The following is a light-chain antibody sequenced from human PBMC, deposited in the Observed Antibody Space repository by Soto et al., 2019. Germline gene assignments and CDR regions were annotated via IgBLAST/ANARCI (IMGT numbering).Light chain of an antibody. Sequence: QSALTQPASVSGSLGQSISISCTGTSSDIGGCKYVSWYQQHPGKAPKLIIFAVSNRPSGVSDRFSGSNSGNTASLTISGLQAEDEADYYCTSYSRYRVLVSGGGTKVTVL. V-gene: IGLV2-14*01. CDR3: TSYSRYRVLV. CDR1: SSDIGGCKY. J-gene: IGLJ3*02. CDR2: AVS.